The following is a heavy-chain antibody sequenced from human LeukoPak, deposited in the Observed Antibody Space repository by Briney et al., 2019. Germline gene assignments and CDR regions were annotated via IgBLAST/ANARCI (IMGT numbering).Heavy chain of an antibody. J-gene: IGHJ6*03. CDR3: ARSGRYCSSTSCYRPSYYYYYMDV. CDR2: IYYSGST. CDR1: GGSISSYY. Sequence: SETLSLTCTVSGGSISSYYWSWIRQPPGKGLEWIGYIYYSGSTNYNPSLKSRVTISVDTSKNQFSLKLSSVTAADTAVYYCARSGRYCSSTSCYRPSYYYYYMDVWGKGTTVTVSS. V-gene: IGHV4-59*01. D-gene: IGHD2-2*01.